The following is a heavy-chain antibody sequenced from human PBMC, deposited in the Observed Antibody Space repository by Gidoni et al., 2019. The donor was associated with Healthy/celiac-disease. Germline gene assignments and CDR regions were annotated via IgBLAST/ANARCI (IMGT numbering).Heavy chain of an antibody. CDR2: ISSSSSYT. CDR3: ARDLGYCSSTSCQDYYGMDV. V-gene: IGHV3-11*06. J-gene: IGHJ6*02. Sequence: QVQLVESGGGLVKPGGSLGLPFAASGSTFGDYYISGIRKAPGKGLEWVSYISSSSSYTNYADSVKGRFTISRDNAKNSLYLQMNSLRAEDTAVYYCARDLGYCSSTSCQDYYGMDVWGQGTTVTVSS. D-gene: IGHD2-2*01. CDR1: GSTFGDYY.